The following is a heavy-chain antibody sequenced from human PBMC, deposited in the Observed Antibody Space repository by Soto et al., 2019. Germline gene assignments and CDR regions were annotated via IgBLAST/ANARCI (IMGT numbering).Heavy chain of an antibody. CDR2: IYHSGST. CDR3: ARYKWLAPFDH. Sequence: SETLSLTCAVSGGSISSGGYSWSWIRQPPGKGLEWIGYIYHSGSTDYNPSLKSRVTFSVDTSKNQFSLKLNSVTAADTAVYYCARYKWLAPFDHWGQGTLVTVSS. CDR1: GGSISSGGYS. V-gene: IGHV4-30-2*01. D-gene: IGHD6-19*01. J-gene: IGHJ4*02.